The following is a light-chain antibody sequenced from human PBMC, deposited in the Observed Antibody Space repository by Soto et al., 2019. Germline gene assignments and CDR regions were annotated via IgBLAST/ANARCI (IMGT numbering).Light chain of an antibody. CDR3: QQYGDSPRT. J-gene: IGKJ1*01. Sequence: EIVLTQSPGTLSLSPGEGATLSCRASQSLNSTYLAWYQWKPGQAPRLVIYGASSRATGIPDRFTGSGSGTDFTLTTSRLEPEDFAVYYCQQYGDSPRTFGQGTKVDIK. CDR1: QSLNSTY. V-gene: IGKV3-20*01. CDR2: GAS.